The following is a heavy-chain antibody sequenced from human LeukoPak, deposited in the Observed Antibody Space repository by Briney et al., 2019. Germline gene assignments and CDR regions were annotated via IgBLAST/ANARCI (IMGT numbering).Heavy chain of an antibody. D-gene: IGHD3-10*01. Sequence: ASVKVSCKASGYTFTSYAMHWVRQAPGQRLGWMGWINAGNGNTKYSQKFQGRVTMTRNTSISTAYMELSSLRSEDTAVYYCARVRGMVRGVIRRYYYYGMDVWGQGTTVTVSS. J-gene: IGHJ6*02. CDR1: GYTFTSYA. V-gene: IGHV1-3*01. CDR3: ARVRGMVRGVIRRYYYYGMDV. CDR2: INAGNGNT.